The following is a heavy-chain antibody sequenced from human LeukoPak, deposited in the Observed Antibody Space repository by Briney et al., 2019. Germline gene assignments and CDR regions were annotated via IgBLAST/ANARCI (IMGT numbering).Heavy chain of an antibody. J-gene: IGHJ4*02. Sequence: SVKVSCKASGGTFSSYAISWVRQAPGQGLEWMGGIIPIFGTANYAQKFQGRVTITTDESTGTAYMELSSLRSEDTAVYYCAREGGIVGGADGDYWGQGTLVTVSS. D-gene: IGHD1-26*01. CDR1: GGTFSSYA. CDR3: AREGGIVGGADGDY. CDR2: IIPIFGTA. V-gene: IGHV1-69*05.